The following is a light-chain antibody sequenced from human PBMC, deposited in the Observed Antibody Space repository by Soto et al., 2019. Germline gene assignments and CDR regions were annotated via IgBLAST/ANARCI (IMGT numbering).Light chain of an antibody. Sequence: VLAQYTATLALSPGERATLSCRAGRRVSSCLAWYQQKPGQAPSLLIYDASNRATGIPARFSGSGSGTDVTLTTISLEPEDFAVDYCHQRSDWPRTFGQGTKVDIK. V-gene: IGKV3-11*01. CDR2: DAS. CDR3: HQRSDWPRT. J-gene: IGKJ1*01. CDR1: RRVSSC.